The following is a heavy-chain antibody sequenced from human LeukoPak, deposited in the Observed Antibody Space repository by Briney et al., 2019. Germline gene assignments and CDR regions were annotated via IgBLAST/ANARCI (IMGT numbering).Heavy chain of an antibody. Sequence: SETLSLTCTVSGGSVNSYYWSWIRQPAGKGLEWIGRIYSSGSTNYNPSLKSRVTMSVDMSKNQFSLKLNSVTAADTAVYYCARVDGASSGILHIWGQGTLVTVSS. CDR1: GGSVNSYY. V-gene: IGHV4-4*07. CDR2: IYSSGST. CDR3: ARVDGASSGILHI. J-gene: IGHJ4*02. D-gene: IGHD1-26*01.